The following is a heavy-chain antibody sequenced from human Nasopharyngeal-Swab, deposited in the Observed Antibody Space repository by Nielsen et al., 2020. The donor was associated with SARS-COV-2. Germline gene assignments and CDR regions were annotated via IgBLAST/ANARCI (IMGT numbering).Heavy chain of an antibody. D-gene: IGHD3-16*01. J-gene: IGHJ4*02. V-gene: IGHV3-33*01. CDR2: IWYDGSNK. CDR3: ARDAGGSGGGY. CDR1: GLTVSSYG. Sequence: GGALQMSWAGCGLTVSSYGGDRVRPAPGKGLVWVAVIWYDGSNKYYADSVKARFTISRDNSKNTLYLQMNSLRAEDTAVYYCARDAGGSGGGYWGQGTLVTVSS.